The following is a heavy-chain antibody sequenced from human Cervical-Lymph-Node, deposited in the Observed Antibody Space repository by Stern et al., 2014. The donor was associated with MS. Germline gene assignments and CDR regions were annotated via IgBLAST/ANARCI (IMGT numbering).Heavy chain of an antibody. CDR1: GGSISSSSYY. Sequence: QVQLQESGPGLVKPSETLSLTCTVSGGSISSSSYYWGWIRQPPGKGLEWIGNIYYSGSTYYNPSLKSRVTISVDTSKNQFSLRLTSVTAADTAVYFCARLYGSAFDYWGQGSLVTVSS. CDR3: ARLYGSAFDY. V-gene: IGHV4-39*01. J-gene: IGHJ4*02. CDR2: IYYSGST. D-gene: IGHD3-10*01.